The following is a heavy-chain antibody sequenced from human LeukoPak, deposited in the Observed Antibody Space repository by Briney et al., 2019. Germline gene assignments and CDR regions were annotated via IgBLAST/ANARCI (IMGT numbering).Heavy chain of an antibody. CDR1: GGSISSSSYY. CDR2: IYYSGST. D-gene: IGHD3-22*01. CDR3: VRDIGKWLISFFAY. V-gene: IGHV4-39*02. J-gene: IGHJ4*02. Sequence: SDTLSLTCTVSGGSISSSSYYWGWIPQPPGKGLEWIGSIYYSGSTYYNPSLKSRASIAEDTTKNHYSLKLSPVSAADTGVYYCVRDIGKWLISFFAYWGEGTLVTVSS.